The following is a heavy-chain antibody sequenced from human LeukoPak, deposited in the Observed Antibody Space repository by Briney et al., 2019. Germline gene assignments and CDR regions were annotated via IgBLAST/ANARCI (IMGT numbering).Heavy chain of an antibody. CDR2: MNPNSGNT. D-gene: IGHD3-22*01. Sequence: ASVTVSCKASGYTFTSYDINWVRQAPGRGLEWVGWMNPNSGNTGYAQKFQGRVTMTRNTSISTAYLELSSLRSEDTAVYYCASRYYDSSGYNYWGQGTLVTVSS. CDR3: ASRYYDSSGYNY. J-gene: IGHJ4*02. V-gene: IGHV1-8*01. CDR1: GYTFTSYD.